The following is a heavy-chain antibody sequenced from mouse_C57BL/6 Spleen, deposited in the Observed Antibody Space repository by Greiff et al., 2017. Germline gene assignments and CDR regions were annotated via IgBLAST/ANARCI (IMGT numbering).Heavy chain of an antibody. CDR1: GYTFTDYY. CDR3: ARERFIKDYFDY. V-gene: IGHV1-26*01. J-gene: IGHJ2*01. CDR2: INPNNGGT. D-gene: IGHD1-1*01. Sequence: VQLQQSGPELVKPGASVKISCKASGYTFTDYYMNWVKQSHGKSLEWIGDINPNNGGTSYNQKFKGKATLTVDKSSSTAYMELRSLTSEDSAVYYCARERFIKDYFDYWGQGTTLTVSS.